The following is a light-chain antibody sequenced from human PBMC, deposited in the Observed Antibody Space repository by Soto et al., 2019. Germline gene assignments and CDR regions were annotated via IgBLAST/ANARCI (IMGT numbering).Light chain of an antibody. V-gene: IGLV2-14*01. CDR3: SSYTSSTSLDV. J-gene: IGLJ1*01. Sequence: QSALTQPASVSLSPGQSITISGTGTSSDVGGYNYVSWYQQHPGKAPKLMIYEVSNRPSGVSIRFSGSKSGNTASLTISGLQAEDEADYYCSSYTSSTSLDVFGTGTKVTVL. CDR1: SSDVGGYNY. CDR2: EVS.